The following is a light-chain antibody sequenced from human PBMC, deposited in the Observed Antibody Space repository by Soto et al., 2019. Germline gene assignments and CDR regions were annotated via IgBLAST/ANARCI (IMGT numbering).Light chain of an antibody. V-gene: IGLV2-8*01. CDR1: KSDIGVYDF. J-gene: IGLJ1*01. CDR3: KAYAGSNAYV. CDR2: GVV. Sequence: QTVLTQPSSATGSPGQSVTISCTGTKSDIGVYDFASWYPHHPGKVPRLIIYGVVQRPSGVPDRFSGSKSGNTAAMSVSGLQAADAVDYFCKAYAGSNAYVFGSWTKVTVL.